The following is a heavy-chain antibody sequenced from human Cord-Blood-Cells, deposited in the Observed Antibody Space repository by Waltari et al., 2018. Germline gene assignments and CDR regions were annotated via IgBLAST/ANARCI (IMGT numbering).Heavy chain of an antibody. Sequence: EVQLLESGGGLVQPGGSLRLSCAASGFTFSSYAMSWVRQAPGKVLEWGSAISGRGGSTYYADSGKGRFTISRDNSKNTLYLQMNSLRAEDTGVYYCAKHSSSFRSYFDYWGQGTLVTVSS. J-gene: IGHJ4*02. V-gene: IGHV3-23*01. CDR2: ISGRGGST. D-gene: IGHD6-6*01. CDR3: AKHSSSFRSYFDY. CDR1: GFTFSSYA.